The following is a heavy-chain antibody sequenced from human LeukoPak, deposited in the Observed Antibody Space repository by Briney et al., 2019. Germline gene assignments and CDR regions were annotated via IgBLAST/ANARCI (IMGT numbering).Heavy chain of an antibody. CDR1: GYTFTNYG. Sequence: ASVKVSCKASGYTFTNYGFSWVRQAPGQGLEWMGWISAYNGYTDYALKFQFRVTMTTDTSTSTAYMELRSLRSDDTAVYYCARDKAVTTEVTQHFQHWGQGTLVTVSS. CDR2: ISAYNGYT. V-gene: IGHV1-18*01. CDR3: ARDKAVTTEVTQHFQH. J-gene: IGHJ1*01. D-gene: IGHD4-23*01.